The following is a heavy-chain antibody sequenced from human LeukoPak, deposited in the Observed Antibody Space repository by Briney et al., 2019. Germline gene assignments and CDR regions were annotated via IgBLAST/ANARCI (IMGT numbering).Heavy chain of an antibody. V-gene: IGHV3-64*01. CDR3: ARGPSGSYYVIDQ. D-gene: IGHD1-26*01. CDR2: ISSNGGST. Sequence: GGSLRLSCAASGFTFSSYAMHWVRQAPGKGLEYVSAISSNGGSTYYANSVKGRFTISRDNSKSTLYLQMGSLTSEDMAVYYCARGPSGSYYVIDQWGQGALVTVSS. CDR1: GFTFSSYA. J-gene: IGHJ4*02.